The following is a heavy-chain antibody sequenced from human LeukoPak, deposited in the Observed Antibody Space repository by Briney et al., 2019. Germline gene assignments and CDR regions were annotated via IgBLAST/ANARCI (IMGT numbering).Heavy chain of an antibody. CDR1: GFTFSSYS. D-gene: IGHD6-13*01. CDR2: ISSSSSYI. CDR3: ARDVAATGTYTDY. V-gene: IGHV3-21*01. J-gene: IGHJ4*02. Sequence: GGSLRLSCAASGFTFSSYSMNWVRQAPGKGLEWVSSISSSSSYIYYADSVKGRFTISRDNSKNTLYLQMNSLRTEDTAVYYCARDVAATGTYTDYWGQGTLVTVSS.